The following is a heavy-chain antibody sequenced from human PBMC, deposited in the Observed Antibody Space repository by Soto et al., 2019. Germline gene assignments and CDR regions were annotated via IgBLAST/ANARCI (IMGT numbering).Heavy chain of an antibody. CDR2: IYNSGST. D-gene: IGHD6-13*01. CDR3: ARDMGQRPESNRAAAIMGDAFDI. J-gene: IGHJ3*02. V-gene: IGHV4-59*01. CDR1: GGSISSYY. Sequence: QVQLQESGPGLVKPSETLSLTCTVSGGSISSYYWSWIRQPPGKGLEWIGYIYNSGSTNYNPSLKSRITISIDTSKNQFSMKLSSVTAADTAVYYCARDMGQRPESNRAAAIMGDAFDIWGQGTMVTVSS.